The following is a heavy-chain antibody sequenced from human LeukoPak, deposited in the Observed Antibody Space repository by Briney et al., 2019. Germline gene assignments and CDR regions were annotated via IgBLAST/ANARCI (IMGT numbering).Heavy chain of an antibody. J-gene: IGHJ4*02. Sequence: GASVKVSCKASGYTFTGYYMHWVRQAPGQGLGWMGWINPNSGGTNYAQKFQGRVTMTRDTSISTAYMELSRLRSDDTAVYYCARGGYYYDSSGYYLFDYWGQGTLVTVSS. CDR3: ARGGYYYDSSGYYLFDY. V-gene: IGHV1-2*02. CDR1: GYTFTGYY. CDR2: INPNSGGT. D-gene: IGHD3-22*01.